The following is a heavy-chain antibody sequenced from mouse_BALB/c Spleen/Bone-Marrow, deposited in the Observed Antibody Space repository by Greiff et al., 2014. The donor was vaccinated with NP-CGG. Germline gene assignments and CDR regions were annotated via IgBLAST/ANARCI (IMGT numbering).Heavy chain of an antibody. V-gene: IGHV1S81*02. J-gene: IGHJ3*01. D-gene: IGHD2-13*01. CDR1: GYTFTSYY. CDR3: TREGDSPFAY. CDR2: INPSNGGT. Sequence: VQWVESGAELVKPGASVKLSCKASGYTFTSYYMYWVKQRPGQGLEWIGEINPSNGGTNFNEKFKSKATLTVDKSSSTAYMQLSSLTSEDSAVYYCTREGDSPFAYWGQGTLVTVSA.